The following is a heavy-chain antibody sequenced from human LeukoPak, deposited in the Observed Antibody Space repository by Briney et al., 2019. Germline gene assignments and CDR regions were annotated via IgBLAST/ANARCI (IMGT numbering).Heavy chain of an antibody. D-gene: IGHD2-2*02. V-gene: IGHV4-30-2*01. CDR2: IYHSGST. J-gene: IGHJ5*02. CDR3: ARAGGVVVPAAIPYNWFDP. Sequence: SQTLSLTCTVSGGSISSGGYYWSWIRQPPGKGLEWIGYIYHSGSTYYNPSLKSRVTISVDRSKNQFSLKLSSVTAADTAVYYCARAGGVVVPAAIPYNWFDPWGQGTLVTVSS. CDR1: GGSISSGGYY.